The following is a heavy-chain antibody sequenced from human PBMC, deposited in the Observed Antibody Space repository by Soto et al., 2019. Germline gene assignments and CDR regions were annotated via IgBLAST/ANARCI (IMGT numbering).Heavy chain of an antibody. CDR1: GGTFSSDS. D-gene: IGHD1-26*01. J-gene: IGHJ4*02. CDR3: ARSGGLDRDFNY. CDR2: IIPMFDTP. Sequence: QVQLVQSGAEVKKPGSSVKVSCKASGGTFSSDSFSWVRQAPGQGLEWMGGIIPMFDTPIYAQKFQDRVTITADESTSTADMQRSSLRSGDTAVYYCARSGGLDRDFNYWGQGSLVTVSS. V-gene: IGHV1-69*12.